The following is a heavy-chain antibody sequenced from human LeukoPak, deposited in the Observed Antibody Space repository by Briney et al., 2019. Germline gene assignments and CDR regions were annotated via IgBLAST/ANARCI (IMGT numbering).Heavy chain of an antibody. CDR2: IYYSGST. V-gene: IGHV4-59*01. D-gene: IGHD3-10*01. CDR1: GGSISSYY. CDR3: ARGRSSMVRGYYYYYMDV. J-gene: IGHJ6*03. Sequence: SETLSLTCTASGGSISSYYWSWIRQPPGKGLEWIGYIYYSGSTNYNPSLMSRVTISVDTSKNQFSLKLSSVTAADTAVYYCARGRSSMVRGYYYYYMDVWGKGTTVTISS.